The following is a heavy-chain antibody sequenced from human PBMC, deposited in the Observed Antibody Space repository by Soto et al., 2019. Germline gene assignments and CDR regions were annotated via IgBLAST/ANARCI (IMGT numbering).Heavy chain of an antibody. Sequence: QVQLVESGGGVVQPGTSLRVSCVGSGFTFRSYVIHWVRQAPGKGLEWVALTSYDGSDKYYDDSVRGRFTISRDHSRNTVALPMDSLRLDDTALYYCARWGTTGGLDVWGQGTLVSV. D-gene: IGHD3-16*01. J-gene: IGHJ1*01. CDR3: ARWGTTGGLDV. CDR1: GFTFRSYV. V-gene: IGHV3-30*19. CDR2: TSYDGSDK.